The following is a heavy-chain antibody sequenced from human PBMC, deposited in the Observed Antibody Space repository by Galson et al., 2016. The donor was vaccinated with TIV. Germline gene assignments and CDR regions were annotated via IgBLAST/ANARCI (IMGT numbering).Heavy chain of an antibody. V-gene: IGHV1-69*13. CDR3: ARCWGEFNTFTGPTLWGIDV. CDR2: IIPVYDRA. J-gene: IGHJ6*02. D-gene: IGHD3-9*01. Sequence: SVKVSCKASGVTFYSYAFTWMRRAPGQGLEWMGGIIPVYDRAIHAQKFQGRVTITADQSTDTTHLDLNSLKSEDTAVYYCARCWGEFNTFTGPTLWGIDVWGQGTTVAVSS. CDR1: GVTFYSYA.